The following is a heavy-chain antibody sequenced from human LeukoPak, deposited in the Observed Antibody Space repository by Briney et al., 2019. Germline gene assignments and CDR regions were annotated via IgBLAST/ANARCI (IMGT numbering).Heavy chain of an antibody. V-gene: IGHV3-23*01. Sequence: PGRSLRLSCAASGFTFDDYAMHWVRQAPGKGLEWVSAISGSGGSTYYADSVKGRFTISRDNSKNTLYLQMNSLRAEDTAVYYCAKKAEPYSSKGVQFDPWGQGTLVTVSS. CDR2: ISGSGGST. J-gene: IGHJ5*02. D-gene: IGHD6-13*01. CDR3: AKKAEPYSSKGVQFDP. CDR1: GFTFDDYA.